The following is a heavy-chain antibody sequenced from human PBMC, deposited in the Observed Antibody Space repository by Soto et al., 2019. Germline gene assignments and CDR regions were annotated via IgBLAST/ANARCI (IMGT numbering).Heavy chain of an antibody. CDR3: AHKGGGDRILDY. Sequence: QITLKESGPPLVKPTQTLTLTCTFSGFSLSTSGVGVGWIRQPPGKALEWVALIYWDDAKEYSPSLKSRLTITKDPSKNQGALTMTNMDPVDTATYYCAHKGGGDRILDYWGQGTLVTVSS. CDR1: GFSLSTSGVG. CDR2: IYWDDAK. J-gene: IGHJ4*02. V-gene: IGHV2-5*02. D-gene: IGHD3-16*01.